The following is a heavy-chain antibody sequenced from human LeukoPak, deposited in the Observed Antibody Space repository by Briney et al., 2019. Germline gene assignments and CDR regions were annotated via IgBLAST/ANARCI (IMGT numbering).Heavy chain of an antibody. J-gene: IGHJ3*02. V-gene: IGHV3-7*01. Sequence: PGGSLRLSCAASGFTFSSYWMTWVRQAPGKGLEWVANIKEDGSEKEYGASVKGRFTISRDNAKNSLNLQMNSLRAEDTAGYYGARDPYDGSGGCYGAFDIWGQGTMVTVSS. CDR3: ARDPYDGSGGCYGAFDI. CDR2: IKEDGSEK. D-gene: IGHD2-15*01. CDR1: GFTFSSYW.